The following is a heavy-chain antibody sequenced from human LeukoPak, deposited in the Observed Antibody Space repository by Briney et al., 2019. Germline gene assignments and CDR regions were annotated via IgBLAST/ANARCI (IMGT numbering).Heavy chain of an antibody. Sequence: SETLSLTCTVSGGSISSGGYYWSWIRQHPGKGLEWIGYIYYSGSTYYNPSLKSRVTISVDTSKNQFSLKLSSVTAADTAVYYCARAGWNFPLDYWGREPWSPSPQ. CDR3: ARAGWNFPLDY. CDR1: GGSISSGGYY. CDR2: IYYSGST. J-gene: IGHJ4*02. D-gene: IGHD1-7*01. V-gene: IGHV4-31*03.